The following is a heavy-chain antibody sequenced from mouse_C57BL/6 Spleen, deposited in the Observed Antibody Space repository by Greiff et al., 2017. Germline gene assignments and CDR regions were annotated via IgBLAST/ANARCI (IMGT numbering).Heavy chain of an antibody. CDR1: GYTFTSYW. V-gene: IGHV1-52*01. J-gene: IGHJ1*03. CDR2: IYPSDSAT. Sequence: QVQLQQPGAELVRPGSSVKLSCKASGYTFTSYWMHWVKQRPIQGLEWIGNIYPSDSATHYNQKFKDKATLTVDKSSSTAYMQLISLTAEDSAVYNVARICYVYDVRDFDGWGTGTTVTVSS. CDR3: ARICYVYDVRDFDG. D-gene: IGHD2-2*01.